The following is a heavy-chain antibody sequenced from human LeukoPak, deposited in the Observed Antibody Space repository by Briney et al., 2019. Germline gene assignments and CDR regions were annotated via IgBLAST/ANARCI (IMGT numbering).Heavy chain of an antibody. J-gene: IGHJ4*02. CDR3: ARGWDYDSGGRPTAYVH. V-gene: IGHV1-69*06. CDR1: GGTFSNYA. CDR2: IIPIFGTA. Sequence: ASVKVSCKASGGTFSNYAINWVRQAPGQGLEWMGGIIPIFGTANYAQKFQGRVTITADKSTSTVYMELNSLKSEDTAVYYCARGWDYDSGGRPTAYVHWGQGTLVTVSS. D-gene: IGHD3-22*01.